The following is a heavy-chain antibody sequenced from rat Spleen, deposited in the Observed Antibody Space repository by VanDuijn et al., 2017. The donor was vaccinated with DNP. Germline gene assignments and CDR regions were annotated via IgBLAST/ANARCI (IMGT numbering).Heavy chain of an antibody. J-gene: IGHJ4*01. V-gene: IGHV5-17*01. Sequence: IYDGTSAFYGDSVKGRFTISRDNARDTLYLQMDSLRSEDTATYYCARHPHYGSYALDAWGQGTSVTVSS. CDR2: IYDGTSA. D-gene: IGHD1-3*01. CDR3: ARHPHYGSYALDA.